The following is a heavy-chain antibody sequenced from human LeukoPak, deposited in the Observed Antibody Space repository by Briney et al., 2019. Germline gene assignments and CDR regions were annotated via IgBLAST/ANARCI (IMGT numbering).Heavy chain of an antibody. CDR1: GDSVNSFYY. J-gene: IGHJ4*02. V-gene: IGHV4-39*01. Sequence: SETLSLTCTVSGDSVNSFYYWGWIRQPPGKGLEWIASVYYSGRTYTNPSLKSRVTISVDTSKNHFSLKLDSVTAADTAVNYCARQGSSGWSHFDHWGQGTLVTVSS. D-gene: IGHD6-19*01. CDR2: VYYSGRT. CDR3: ARQGSSGWSHFDH.